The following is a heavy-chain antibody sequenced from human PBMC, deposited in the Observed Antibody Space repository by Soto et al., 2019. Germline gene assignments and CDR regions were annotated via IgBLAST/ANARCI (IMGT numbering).Heavy chain of an antibody. D-gene: IGHD1-1*01. J-gene: IGHJ4*02. CDR3: AAFETASAVSGRTDY. V-gene: IGHV3-21*01. CDR2: ISGGSEYI. CDR1: GVSFSSYS. Sequence: GGSLRLSCADSGVSFSSYSMNWVRQAPGRGLEWVASISGGSEYIIYADSLKGRFTISRDNARNSLYLQMNSLRAEDTAVYYCAAFETASAVSGRTDYWGLGALVTVSS.